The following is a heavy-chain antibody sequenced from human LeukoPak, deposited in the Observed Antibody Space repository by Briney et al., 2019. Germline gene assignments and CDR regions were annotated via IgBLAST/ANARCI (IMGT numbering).Heavy chain of an antibody. V-gene: IGHV3-72*01. CDR3: TRDGGGGAVADY. Sequence: GGSLRLSCAASGFTFSDHYMDWVRQAPGKGLEWVARITNKANSYSIQYAASVKGRFTISRDDSKNSLYLQMNSLKIEDTAMYYCTRDGGGGAVADYWGQGALVTVSS. CDR2: ITNKANSYSI. J-gene: IGHJ4*02. D-gene: IGHD6-19*01. CDR1: GFTFSDHY.